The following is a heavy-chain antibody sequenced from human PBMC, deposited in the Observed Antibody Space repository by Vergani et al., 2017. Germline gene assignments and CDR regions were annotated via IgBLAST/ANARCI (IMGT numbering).Heavy chain of an antibody. Sequence: QLQLQESGPGLVKPSETLSLTCTVSGGSISSSSYYWGWIRQPTGKGLEWIGSIYYSGSNYYNPSLKSRVTISVDTSKNQFSLKLSSVTAADTAVYYCARALSSYYDFWSGYYTIDYWGQGTLVTVSS. CDR2: IYYSGSN. J-gene: IGHJ4*02. D-gene: IGHD3-3*01. CDR1: GGSISSSSYY. V-gene: IGHV4-39*07. CDR3: ARALSSYYDFWSGYYTIDY.